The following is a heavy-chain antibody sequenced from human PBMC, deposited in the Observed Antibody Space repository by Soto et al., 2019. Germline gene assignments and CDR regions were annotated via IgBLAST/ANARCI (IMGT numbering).Heavy chain of an antibody. J-gene: IGHJ4*02. CDR3: ARDTAVTTAAIRMAY. CDR1: GGSFSTYN. V-gene: IGHV1-69*08. Sequence: QVQLVQSGAEVKKPGSSVKVSCKTSGGSFSTYNYNWVRQAPGQGLEWMGRIIPFANIANYGQAFQDRVTISADTSASTVYMELRSLTSEDTALYYCARDTAVTTAAIRMAYWGQGTLVTVSS. CDR2: IIPFANIA. D-gene: IGHD4-4*01.